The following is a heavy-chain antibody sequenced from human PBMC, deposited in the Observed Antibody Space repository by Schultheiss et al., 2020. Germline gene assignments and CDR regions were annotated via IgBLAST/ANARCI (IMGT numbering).Heavy chain of an antibody. CDR1: VFTFSSYG. CDR2: ISYDGNNK. CDR3: VKDLYYGSGSYLRYYGIDV. V-gene: IGHV3-30*18. D-gene: IGHD3-10*01. Sequence: GGSLRLSCAASVFTFSSYGMHWVRQAPGKGLEWVAVISYDGNNKYYAASVKGRFTISRDNSKNTLYLQMNSLRAEDTAVYYCVKDLYYGSGSYLRYYGIDVWGQGTTVTVSS. J-gene: IGHJ6*02.